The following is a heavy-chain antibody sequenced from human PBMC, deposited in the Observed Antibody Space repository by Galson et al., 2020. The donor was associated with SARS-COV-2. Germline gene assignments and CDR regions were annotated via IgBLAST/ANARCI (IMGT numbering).Heavy chain of an antibody. CDR3: ARHTTQQLVPGVYYYYGMDV. J-gene: IGHJ6*02. V-gene: IGHV4-39*01. CDR1: GGSISSSSYY. D-gene: IGHD6-13*01. Sequence: SQTLSLTCTVSGGSISSSSYYWGWIRQPPGKGLEWIGSIYYSGSTYYNPSLKSRVTISVDTSKNQFSLKLSSVTAADTAVYYCARHTTQQLVPGVYYYYGMDVWGQGTTVTVSS. CDR2: IYYSGST.